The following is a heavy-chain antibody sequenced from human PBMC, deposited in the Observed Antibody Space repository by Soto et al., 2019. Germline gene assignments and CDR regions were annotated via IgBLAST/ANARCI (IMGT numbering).Heavy chain of an antibody. CDR3: AKSPKVRGITLVYFDY. V-gene: IGHV3-23*01. J-gene: IGHJ4*02. D-gene: IGHD3-10*01. Sequence: GGSLRLSCAASGFTFSSSPMSWVRQAPGKGLEWVSAISGSGDSSYYSDSVKGRFTISRDNSRNTLYLQMNSLRAEDTAVYYCAKSPKVRGITLVYFDYWGRGTLVTVSS. CDR1: GFTFSSSP. CDR2: ISGSGDSS.